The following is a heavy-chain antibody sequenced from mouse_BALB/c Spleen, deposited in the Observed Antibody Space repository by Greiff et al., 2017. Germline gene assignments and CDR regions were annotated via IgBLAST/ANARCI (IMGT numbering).Heavy chain of an antibody. CDR2: ISYDGSN. D-gene: IGHD2-4*01. J-gene: IGHJ3*01. CDR3: ARGRVNYDYDDKTAWFAY. CDR1: GYSITSGYY. V-gene: IGHV3-6*02. Sequence: EVQLVESGPGLVKPSQSLSLTCSVTGYSITSGYYWNWIRQFPGNKLEWMGYISYDGSNNYNPSLKNRISITRDTSKNQFFLKLNSVTTEDTATYYCARGRVNYDYDDKTAWFAYWGQGTLVTVSA.